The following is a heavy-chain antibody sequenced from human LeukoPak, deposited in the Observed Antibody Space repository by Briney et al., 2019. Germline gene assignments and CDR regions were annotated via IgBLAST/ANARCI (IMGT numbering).Heavy chain of an antibody. Sequence: GGSLRLSCAAYGFTFSSFSMNWVRQAPGKGLEWVSSISTSISYIYYADSLKGRFTISRDNAKNSLYLQINRLRAEDRAVYYCARSLSFTIFGVGYFDYWGQGTLVTVSS. V-gene: IGHV3-21*01. D-gene: IGHD3-3*01. CDR3: ARSLSFTIFGVGYFDY. J-gene: IGHJ4*02. CDR1: GFTFSSFS. CDR2: ISTSISYI.